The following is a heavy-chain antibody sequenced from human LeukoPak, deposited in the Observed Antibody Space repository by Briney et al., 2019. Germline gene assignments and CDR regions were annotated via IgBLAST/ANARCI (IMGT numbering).Heavy chain of an antibody. Sequence: PSETLSLTCTVSGGSISSYCWSWIRQPPGKGLEWIGYIYYSGSTNYNPSLKGRVTISVDTSKNQFSLKLSSVTAADTAVYYCARASAAPFGYYYYGMDVWGQGTTVTVSS. CDR1: GGSISSYC. CDR3: ARASAAPFGYYYYGMDV. J-gene: IGHJ6*02. D-gene: IGHD2-2*01. V-gene: IGHV4-59*01. CDR2: IYYSGST.